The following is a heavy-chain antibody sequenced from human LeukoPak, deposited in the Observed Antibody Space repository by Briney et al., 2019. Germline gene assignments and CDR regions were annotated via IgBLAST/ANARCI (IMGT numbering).Heavy chain of an antibody. D-gene: IGHD3-10*01. Sequence: GGSLRLSCAASGFTFSSYGMHWVRQAPGKGLEWVAFIRYDGSNKYYADSVKGRFTISRDNSKNTLYLQMNSLRAEDTAVYYCAKDAASMVRGPFVAAFDIWGQGTMVTVSS. CDR3: AKDAASMVRGPFVAAFDI. V-gene: IGHV3-30*02. CDR1: GFTFSSYG. J-gene: IGHJ3*02. CDR2: IRYDGSNK.